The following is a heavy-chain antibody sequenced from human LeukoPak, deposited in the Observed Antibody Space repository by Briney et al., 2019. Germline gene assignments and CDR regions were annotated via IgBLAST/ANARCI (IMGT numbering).Heavy chain of an antibody. J-gene: IGHJ4*02. V-gene: IGHV3-21*01. CDR1: GFTFSSYS. CDR2: ISSISSYT. Sequence: GGSLRLSCAASGFTFSSYSMNWVRQAPGKWLEWVSSISSISSYTYYADSVRGRFTISRDNAKNSLYLQMNSLRAEDTAVYYCARDLAGATTPFDYWGQGTLVTVSS. CDR3: ARDLAGATTPFDY. D-gene: IGHD1-26*01.